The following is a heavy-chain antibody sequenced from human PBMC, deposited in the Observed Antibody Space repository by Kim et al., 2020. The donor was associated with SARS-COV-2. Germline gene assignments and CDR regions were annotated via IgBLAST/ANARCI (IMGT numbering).Heavy chain of an antibody. CDR3: ASNDSNDNRPLY. J-gene: IGHJ4*02. CDR2: MYISGST. CDR1: GASISSSSYY. D-gene: IGHD3-22*01. V-gene: IGHV4-39*07. Sequence: SETLSLTCTVSGASISSSSYYWGWIRQPPGKGLEWIGSMYISGSTYYGPSLKGRVTISLDTSKNQFSLKVTSVTAADTAVYYCASNDSNDNRPLYWGQGTLVTVSS.